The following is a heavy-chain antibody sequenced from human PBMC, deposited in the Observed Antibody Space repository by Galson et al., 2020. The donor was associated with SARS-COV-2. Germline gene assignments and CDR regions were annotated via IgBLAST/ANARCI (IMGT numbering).Heavy chain of an antibody. D-gene: IGHD3-22*01. J-gene: IGHJ4*02. CDR3: ARDLSTYESGGYLDY. CDR2: MSYDGRNK. CDR1: GFTFRNYA. V-gene: IGHV3-30*01. Sequence: GESLKISCAASGFTFRNYAMHWVRQAPGKGLEWVAVMSYDGRNKYYADSVKGRFTISRDNSKNTVDLQMDSLRAEDTAMYYCARDLSTYESGGYLDYWGQGTLVTVS.